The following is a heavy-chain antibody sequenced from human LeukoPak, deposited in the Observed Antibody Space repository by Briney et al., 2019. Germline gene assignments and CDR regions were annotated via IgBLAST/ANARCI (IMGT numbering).Heavy chain of an antibody. V-gene: IGHV1-3*01. CDR2: INPGNGNT. Sequence: ASVKVSCKASGYTFTSYAMHWVRQAPGQRLGWMGWINPGNGNTKYSQKFQGRVTITRDTSASTAYMELSSLRSEDTAVYYCASGGSSSGGIGFLYYYGMDVWGQGTTVTVSS. D-gene: IGHD6-13*01. CDR3: ASGGSSSGGIGFLYYYGMDV. J-gene: IGHJ6*02. CDR1: GYTFTSYA.